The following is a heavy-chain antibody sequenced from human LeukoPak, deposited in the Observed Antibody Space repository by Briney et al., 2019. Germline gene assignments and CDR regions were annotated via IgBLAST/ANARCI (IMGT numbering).Heavy chain of an antibody. J-gene: IGHJ6*02. D-gene: IGHD6-13*01. CDR3: ARDRRPRAAAGAYISYGMDV. CDR2: VNPYGTS. Sequence: SETLSLTCSVSGGSTNNYFWSWIRQSAGKGLEWIGRVNPYGTSNYNPSLKSRVTMPVDTSKNLVSLRLTSLTAADTAVYYCARDRRPRAAAGAYISYGMDVWGQGTTVTVSS. V-gene: IGHV4-4*07. CDR1: GGSTNNYF.